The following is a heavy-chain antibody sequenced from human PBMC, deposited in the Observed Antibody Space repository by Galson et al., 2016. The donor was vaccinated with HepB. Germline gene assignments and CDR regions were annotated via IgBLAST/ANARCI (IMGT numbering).Heavy chain of an antibody. D-gene: IGHD1-26*01. J-gene: IGHJ5*02. CDR2: IKHDGSET. CDR1: GFSFSDYW. Sequence: SLRLSCAASGFSFSDYWMTWVRQAPGKGLECVASIKHDGSETKYVDSVKGRFIISRDNAKTSIHLQMSSLRADDTALYYCARVGGGSGSGGQGRDWCAPWGQGTLVTVSS. V-gene: IGHV3-7*03. CDR3: ARVGGGSGSGGQGRDWCAP.